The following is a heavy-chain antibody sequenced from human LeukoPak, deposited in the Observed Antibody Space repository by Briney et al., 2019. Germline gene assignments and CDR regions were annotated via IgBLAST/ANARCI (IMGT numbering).Heavy chain of an antibody. CDR1: GFTFSSYR. D-gene: IGHD3-22*01. CDR3: VRDRAMGYYDTGDYYA. Sequence: GGSLRLSCAASGFTFSSYRMNWVRQAPGKGLEWVSFISTTGTTIYYADSVKGRFTISRDNAKNSLFLQMNSLRDEDTAVYYCVRDRAMGYYDTGDYYAWGQGTLVTVSS. J-gene: IGHJ5*02. V-gene: IGHV3-48*02. CDR2: ISTTGTTI.